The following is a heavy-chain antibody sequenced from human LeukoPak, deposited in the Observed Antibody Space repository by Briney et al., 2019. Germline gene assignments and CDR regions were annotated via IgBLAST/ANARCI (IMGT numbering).Heavy chain of an antibody. V-gene: IGHV3-11*06. D-gene: IGHD2-15*01. CDR2: ISSSSSCT. Sequence: AGGSLRLSCAASGLTFSDYYMSWIRQAPGKGLEWVSYISSSSSCTNYADSVKGRFTISRDNAKNSLYLQMNSLRAEDTAVYYCARDMVVAARGGMDVWGQGTTVTVSS. J-gene: IGHJ6*02. CDR1: GLTFSDYY. CDR3: ARDMVVAARGGMDV.